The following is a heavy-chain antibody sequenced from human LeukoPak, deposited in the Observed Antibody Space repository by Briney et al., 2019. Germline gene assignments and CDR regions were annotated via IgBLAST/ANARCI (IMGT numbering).Heavy chain of an antibody. Sequence: SETLSLTCAVSGGSISSSNWWSWVRQAPGKGLEWIGEVWHSGNTNYNPSLKSRVTMSVDKSKNQFSLKLTSVTAADTAVYYCAGTEDSGFYYVYWGQGTLVTVSS. CDR2: VWHSGNT. D-gene: IGHD1-26*01. V-gene: IGHV4-4*02. J-gene: IGHJ4*02. CDR1: GGSISSSNW. CDR3: AGTEDSGFYYVY.